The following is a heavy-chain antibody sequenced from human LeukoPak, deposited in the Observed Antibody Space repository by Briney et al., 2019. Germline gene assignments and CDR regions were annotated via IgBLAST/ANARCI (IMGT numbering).Heavy chain of an antibody. J-gene: IGHJ3*02. V-gene: IGHV5-51*01. Sequence: GESLKISCKGSGYSFTSYWIGWVRQMPGKGLEWMGVIYPGDSDTRYSPSFQGQVPISADKSISTAYLQWSSLQASDTAMYYCARRGYYDILTGYFVAFDIWGQGTMVTVSS. CDR1: GYSFTSYW. CDR2: IYPGDSDT. CDR3: ARRGYYDILTGYFVAFDI. D-gene: IGHD3-9*01.